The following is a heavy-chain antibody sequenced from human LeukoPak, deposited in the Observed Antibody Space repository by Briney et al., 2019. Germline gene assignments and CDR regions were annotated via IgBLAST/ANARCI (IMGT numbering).Heavy chain of an antibody. Sequence: SETPSPTCAVSGGSLSSSNRGGWVRPPPGKGLEGVGEIYHSGSTNYNPSLKSRVTISVDKSKNQFSLKLSSVTAADTAVYYCARGVVPGAVVGFDPWGQGTLVTVSS. CDR2: IYHSGST. CDR3: ARGVVPGAVVGFDP. CDR1: GGSLSSSNR. J-gene: IGHJ5*02. V-gene: IGHV4-4*02. D-gene: IGHD2-2*01.